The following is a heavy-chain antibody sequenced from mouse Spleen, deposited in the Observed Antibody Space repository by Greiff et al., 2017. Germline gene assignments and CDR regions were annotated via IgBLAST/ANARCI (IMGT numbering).Heavy chain of an antibody. J-gene: IGHJ3*01. V-gene: IGHV5-9*04. CDR3: ARHDGYPWFAY. D-gene: IGHD2-3*01. CDR2: ISSGGGNT. Sequence: EVQVVESGGGLVKPGGSLKLSCAASGFTFSSYTMSWVRQTPAKRLEWVATISSGGGNTYYPDSVKGRFTISRDNARNTLYLQMSSLRSEDTAMYYCARHDGYPWFAYWGQGTLVTVSA. CDR1: GFTFSSYT.